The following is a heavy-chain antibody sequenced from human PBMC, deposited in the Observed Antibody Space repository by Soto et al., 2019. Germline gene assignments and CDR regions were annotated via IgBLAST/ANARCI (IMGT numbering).Heavy chain of an antibody. Sequence: QVQLVQSRAEVKKPGASVKVSCKASGYTFTGYYMHWVRQAPGQGLEWMGWINPNSGGTNYAQKFQGWVTMTRDTSISTAYMELSRLRSDDTAVYYCARGEDYGSGSLYSDYWGQGTLVTVSS. CDR1: GYTFTGYY. J-gene: IGHJ4*02. CDR3: ARGEDYGSGSLYSDY. V-gene: IGHV1-2*04. CDR2: INPNSGGT. D-gene: IGHD3-10*01.